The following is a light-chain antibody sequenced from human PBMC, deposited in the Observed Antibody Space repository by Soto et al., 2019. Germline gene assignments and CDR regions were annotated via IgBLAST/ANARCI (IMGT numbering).Light chain of an antibody. Sequence: QSVLTQPPSASGTPGQRVTISCSTSSSNLGDNTVNWYQHVPGTAPKLLIYSYDQRPSGVPDRFSGSKSGTSASLAISGLQSEEYADYYCEAWDASLYGYVFGTGNNVTVL. CDR1: SSNLGDNT. J-gene: IGLJ1*01. CDR3: EAWDASLYGYV. V-gene: IGLV1-44*01. CDR2: SYD.